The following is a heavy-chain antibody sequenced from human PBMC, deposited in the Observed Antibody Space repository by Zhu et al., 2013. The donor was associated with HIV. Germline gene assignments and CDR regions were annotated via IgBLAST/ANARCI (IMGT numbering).Heavy chain of an antibody. J-gene: IGHJ4*02. CDR2: ISYDGSNK. D-gene: IGHD1-26*01. CDR1: GFTFSSYA. V-gene: IGHV3-30-3*01. CDR3: AREAAPSGPYDY. Sequence: VQLVESGGGVVQPGRSLRLSCAASGFTFSSYAMHWVRQAPGKGLEWVAVISYDGSNKYYADSVKGRFTISRDNSKNTLYLQMNSLRAEDTAVYYCAREAAPSGPYDYWGQGTLVTVSS.